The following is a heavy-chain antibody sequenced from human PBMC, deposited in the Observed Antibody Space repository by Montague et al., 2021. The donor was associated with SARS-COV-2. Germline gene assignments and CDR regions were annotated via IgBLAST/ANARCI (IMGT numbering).Heavy chain of an antibody. V-gene: IGHV4-4*02. CDR1: GGSISSGNW. CDR2: IYHSGST. D-gene: IGHD6-25*01. CDR3: ARIALASSATGFDY. J-gene: IGHJ4*02. Sequence: SETLSLTCAVSGGSISSGNWYCWFRQPPGEELVWIVGIYHSGSTNYNPSLQSRVTISVDKSKNQFSLKLTSVTAADTAVYYCARIALASSATGFDYWGQGTLVTVSS.